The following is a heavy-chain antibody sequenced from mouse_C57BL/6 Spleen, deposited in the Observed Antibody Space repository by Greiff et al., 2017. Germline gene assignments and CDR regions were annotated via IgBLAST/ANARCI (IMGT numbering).Heavy chain of an antibody. Sequence: VKLQESGPELVKPGASVKLSCKASGYTFTSYWMHWVKQRPGQGLEWIGMIHPNSGSTNYNEKFKSKATLTVDKSSSTAYMQLSSLTSEDSAVYYCARVGWDGYFDVWGTGTTVTVSS. J-gene: IGHJ1*03. CDR3: ARVGWDGYFDV. D-gene: IGHD4-1*01. V-gene: IGHV1-64*01. CDR1: GYTFTSYW. CDR2: IHPNSGST.